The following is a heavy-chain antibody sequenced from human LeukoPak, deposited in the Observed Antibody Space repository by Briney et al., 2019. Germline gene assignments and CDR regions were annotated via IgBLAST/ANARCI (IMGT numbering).Heavy chain of an antibody. J-gene: IGHJ4*02. D-gene: IGHD1-1*01. CDR1: GFIFTTYA. V-gene: IGHV3-23*01. CDR2: ISGSGDAT. Sequence: GGSLRLSCAASGFIFTTYAMTWVRRAPGMRLEWVSAISGSGDATYYADSVKGRFTISRDNSENTVYLQVSSLRAEDTAVYYCARLSGTSGTTSRVLHYWGQGALVTVSS. CDR3: ARLSGTSGTTSRVLHY.